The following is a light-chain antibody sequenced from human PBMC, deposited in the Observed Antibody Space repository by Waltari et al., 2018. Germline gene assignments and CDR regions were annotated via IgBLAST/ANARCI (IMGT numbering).Light chain of an antibody. CDR3: QQTYSNFRT. CDR1: QRVSGY. V-gene: IGKV1-39*01. J-gene: IGKJ1*01. CDR2: AAS. Sequence: DIQMTQSPSSLPASVGDSVTITCRTSQRVSGYLNWYQQKPGQAPKLMIYAASSLQSELPSRFRGSGFGTDFTLTINGLQPEDFAVYYCQQTYSNFRTFGQGTKVDVK.